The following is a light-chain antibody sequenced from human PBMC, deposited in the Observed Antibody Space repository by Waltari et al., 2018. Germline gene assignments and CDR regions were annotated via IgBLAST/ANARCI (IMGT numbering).Light chain of an antibody. CDR1: ISDVGGYNY. Sequence: SALTQPRSVSGSPGQSVTISCPGTISDVGGYNYVSWYQHHPGKAPKHIIFDVTQRPSGVPDRFSGSQSANTASLTISGLQAEDEADYYCCSFAGTYTWVFGGGTKVTVL. CDR3: CSFAGTYTWV. V-gene: IGLV2-11*01. CDR2: DVT. J-gene: IGLJ2*01.